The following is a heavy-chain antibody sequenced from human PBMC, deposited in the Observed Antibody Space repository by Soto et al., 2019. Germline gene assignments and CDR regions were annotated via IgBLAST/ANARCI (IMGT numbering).Heavy chain of an antibody. V-gene: IGHV1-69*12. CDR2: IIPIFGTA. CDR3: ARRQDIVLVPAARSYYYYYGMDV. J-gene: IGHJ6*02. CDR1: GGTFSSYA. D-gene: IGHD2-2*01. Sequence: QVQLVQSGAEVKKPGSSVKVSCKASGGTFSSYAISWVRQAPGQGLEWMGGIIPIFGTANYAQKFQGRVTITADESTSTAYMELSSLRSEDTAVYYCARRQDIVLVPAARSYYYYYGMDVWGQGTTVTVSS.